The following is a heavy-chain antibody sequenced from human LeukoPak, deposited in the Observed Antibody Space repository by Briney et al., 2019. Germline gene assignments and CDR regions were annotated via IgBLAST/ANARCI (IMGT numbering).Heavy chain of an antibody. Sequence: PGGSLRLSCAASGFAFSDYEINWVRQAPGKGREWVAYISRSGGAIDYADSVKGRFTVSRDNAKNSLSLQMNSLRAEDTALYYCARPSPGWAQNYWGQGTLVTVS. V-gene: IGHV3-48*03. CDR1: GFAFSDYE. CDR2: ISRSGGAI. CDR3: ARPSPGWAQNY. D-gene: IGHD6-19*01. J-gene: IGHJ4*02.